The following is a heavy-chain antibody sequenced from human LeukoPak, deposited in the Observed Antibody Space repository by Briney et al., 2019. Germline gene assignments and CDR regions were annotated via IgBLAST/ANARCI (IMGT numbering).Heavy chain of an antibody. CDR2: INSDGSST. Sequence: GGSLRLSCAASGFNFSSYWMHWVRQAPGKGLVWVSRINSDGSSTSYADSVKGRFTISRDNAKNTLYLQMNSLRAEDTAVYYCARDDGSSLFDYWGQGTLVTVSS. CDR1: GFNFSSYW. D-gene: IGHD6-13*01. CDR3: ARDDGSSLFDY. J-gene: IGHJ4*02. V-gene: IGHV3-74*01.